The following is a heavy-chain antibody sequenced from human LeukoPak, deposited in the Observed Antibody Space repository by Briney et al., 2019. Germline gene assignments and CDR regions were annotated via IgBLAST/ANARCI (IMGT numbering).Heavy chain of an antibody. J-gene: IGHJ4*02. Sequence: ASVKVSCKASGYTFTGFFMNWVRQAPGLGLEWMGRINPNSGDTSYAQKFQGRVTMTRDTSITTAYMDLSSLTSDDTAMYYCARWGELTGVGNWGQGTLVTVSS. D-gene: IGHD3-10*01. V-gene: IGHV1-2*02. CDR2: INPNSGDT. CDR3: ARWGELTGVGN. CDR1: GYTFTGFF.